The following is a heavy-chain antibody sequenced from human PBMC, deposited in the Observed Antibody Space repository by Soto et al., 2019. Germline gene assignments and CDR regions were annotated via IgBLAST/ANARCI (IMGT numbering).Heavy chain of an antibody. D-gene: IGHD6-13*01. CDR2: ISGSGGST. CDR3: AKPEGSSWYRGYYYYYGMDV. CDR1: GFTFSSYA. J-gene: IGHJ6*02. Sequence: GGSLRLSCAASGFTFSSYAMSWVRQAPGKGLEWVSAISGSGGSTYYADSVKGRFTISRDNSKNTLYLQMNSLRAEDTAVYYCAKPEGSSWYRGYYYYYGMDVWGQGTTVTVSS. V-gene: IGHV3-23*01.